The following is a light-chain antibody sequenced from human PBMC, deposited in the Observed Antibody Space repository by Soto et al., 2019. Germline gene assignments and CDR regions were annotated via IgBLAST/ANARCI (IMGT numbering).Light chain of an antibody. Sequence: DIQMTQSPSTLSASVGDTVTVTCRTSQSVSGWLAWYQQKPGKAPELLIYAASTLQSGVPSRFSGSGSGTDFTLTISCLQSEDFATYYCQRYYSLPLTFGGGTKVDI. CDR1: QSVSGW. CDR3: QRYYSLPLT. V-gene: IGKV1-5*01. CDR2: AAS. J-gene: IGKJ4*01.